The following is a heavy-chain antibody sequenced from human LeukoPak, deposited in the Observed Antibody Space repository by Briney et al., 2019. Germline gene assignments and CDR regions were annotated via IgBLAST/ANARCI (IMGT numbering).Heavy chain of an antibody. J-gene: IGHJ2*01. Sequence: PGGSLRLSCAASGFTFSSYSMNWVRQTPGKGLEWVSYISSSSNTIYYADSVKGRFTISRDNARNSLYLQMNSLRAEDTAVYYCARDDSSGYSWYFDLWGRGTLVTVSS. CDR3: ARDDSSGYSWYFDL. CDR1: GFTFSSYS. V-gene: IGHV3-48*01. D-gene: IGHD3-22*01. CDR2: ISSSSNTI.